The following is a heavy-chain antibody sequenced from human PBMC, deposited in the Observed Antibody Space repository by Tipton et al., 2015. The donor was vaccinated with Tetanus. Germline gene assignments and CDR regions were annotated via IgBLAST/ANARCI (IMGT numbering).Heavy chain of an antibody. Sequence: SGITFSSFAMHWVRQAPGKGLEWVSFIAHDGNYKYEVESVKGRFTISRDNAKNSLYLQMNSLRVDDTAVYYCARGMSFDPWGQGTLVTVSS. CDR3: ARGMSFDP. CDR2: IAHDGNYK. J-gene: IGHJ5*02. V-gene: IGHV3-30-3*01. CDR1: GITFSSFA.